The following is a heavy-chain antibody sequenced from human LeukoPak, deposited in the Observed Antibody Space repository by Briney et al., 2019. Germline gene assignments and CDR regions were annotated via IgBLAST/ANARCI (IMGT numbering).Heavy chain of an antibody. CDR1: GFTFNNYA. V-gene: IGHV3-23*01. Sequence: PGGSLRLSCAASGFTFNNYAMNWVRQAPGKGLEWVSGISSSGSSGSGGSTYYADSVKGRFTISRDNSKNTLYLQINSVRAEDAAVYYCARAYSSSWYDFWGQGTLVTVSS. CDR2: ISSSGSSGSGGST. J-gene: IGHJ5*01. CDR3: ARAYSSSWYDF. D-gene: IGHD6-13*01.